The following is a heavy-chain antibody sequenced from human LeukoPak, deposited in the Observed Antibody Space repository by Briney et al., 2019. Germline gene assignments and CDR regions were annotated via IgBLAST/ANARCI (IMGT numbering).Heavy chain of an antibody. J-gene: IGHJ4*02. CDR3: ARMGAIAGASANPDH. Sequence: SETLSLTCSVSGGSISSSSYSWSWIRQPPGEGLEWIGYIYYSGTTDYSPSLRSRVTMSVDTSKSQFSLKLSSVTAADTAVYYCARMGAIAGASANPDHWGQGTLVTVSS. D-gene: IGHD4/OR15-4a*01. CDR1: GGSISSSSYS. CDR2: IYYSGTT. V-gene: IGHV4-61*01.